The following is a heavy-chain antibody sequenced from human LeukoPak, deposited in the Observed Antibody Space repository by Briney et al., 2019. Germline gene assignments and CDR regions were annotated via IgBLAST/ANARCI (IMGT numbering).Heavy chain of an antibody. CDR1: GYTFTGYY. Sequence: ASVKVSCKASGYTFTGYYMHWVRQAPGQGLEWMGWINPNSGGTNYAQKFQGRVTMTRDTSISTAYMELSRLRSDDTAVYYCARADLYDFWSGYYNFDYWGQGTLVTVSS. V-gene: IGHV1-2*02. J-gene: IGHJ4*02. D-gene: IGHD3-3*01. CDR3: ARADLYDFWSGYYNFDY. CDR2: INPNSGGT.